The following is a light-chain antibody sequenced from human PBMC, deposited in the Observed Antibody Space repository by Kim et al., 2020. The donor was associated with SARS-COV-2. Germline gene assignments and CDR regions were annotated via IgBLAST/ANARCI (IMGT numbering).Light chain of an antibody. CDR2: DVT. CDR1: SSDVGGYNY. CDR3: SSYTSSSTLVV. V-gene: IGLV2-14*03. Sequence: SITNSCNGTSSDVGGYNYVSWYQQHPGKATKLMIYDVTNRTSGVSNRFSGSKSGNTASLTISGLQAEDEADYYCSSYTSSSTLVVFGGGTQLTVL. J-gene: IGLJ2*01.